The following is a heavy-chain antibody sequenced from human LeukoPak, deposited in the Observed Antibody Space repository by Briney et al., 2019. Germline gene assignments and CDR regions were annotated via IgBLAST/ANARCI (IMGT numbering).Heavy chain of an antibody. CDR2: ISGSGGGST. CDR3: AKDARRTFGLSSGLYRGSYYFDY. D-gene: IGHD6-19*01. V-gene: IGHV3-23*01. CDR1: GFNFNNYG. Sequence: GGSLRLSCAASGFNFNNYGMSWVRQAPGKGLEWVSGISGSGGGSTYYADSVKGRFTISRDNSKNTLFLQVNSLRAEDTAVYYCAKDARRTFGLSSGLYRGSYYFDYWGQGTLVTVSS. J-gene: IGHJ4*02.